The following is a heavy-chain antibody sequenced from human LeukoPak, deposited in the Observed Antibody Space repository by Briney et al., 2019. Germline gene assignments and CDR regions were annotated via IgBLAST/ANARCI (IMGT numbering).Heavy chain of an antibody. J-gene: IGHJ4*02. D-gene: IGHD5-18*01. CDR2: IYPADSDT. V-gene: IGHV5-51*01. CDR3: ARRRETAMDY. Sequence: KGGESLKISCQGSGYTFTNHWIAWVRQMPGKGLEWMGIIYPADSDTKYSPSFQGHVTISADKSINTAYLQWSSLKATDTAIYYCARRRETAMDYWGQGTLVTVSS. CDR1: GYTFTNHW.